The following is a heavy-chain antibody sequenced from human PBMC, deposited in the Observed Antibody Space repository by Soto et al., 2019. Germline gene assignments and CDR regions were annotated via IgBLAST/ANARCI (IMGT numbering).Heavy chain of an antibody. CDR3: GRRTSGWDYFDY. J-gene: IGHJ4*02. CDR1: GGSFSGYY. CDR2: IYYSGST. D-gene: IGHD2-2*01. Sequence: SESLSLTCAVYGGSFSGYYWTWIRQPPGKGLECIGYIYYSGSTNYNPSLKSRVNISVDTSKNQFSLKLSSVTAADTAVYYCGRRTSGWDYFDYWGQGALVNVSS. V-gene: IGHV4-59*01.